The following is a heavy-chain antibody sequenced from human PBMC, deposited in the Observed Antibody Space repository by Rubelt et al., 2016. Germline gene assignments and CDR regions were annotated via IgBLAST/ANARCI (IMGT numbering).Heavy chain of an antibody. CDR3: AREIVVPAAIVRYFDY. J-gene: IGHJ4*02. CDR1: GGSISSGGYY. D-gene: IGHD2-2*01. CDR2: IYYSGST. V-gene: IGHV4-31*03. Sequence: QVQLQESGPGLVKPSETLSLTCTVSGGSISSGGYYWSWIRQHPGKGLEWIGYIYYSGSTYYNPSLKSRVPISVDTSKNQFSLKRSSVTAADTAVYYCAREIVVPAAIVRYFDYWGQGTLVTVSS.